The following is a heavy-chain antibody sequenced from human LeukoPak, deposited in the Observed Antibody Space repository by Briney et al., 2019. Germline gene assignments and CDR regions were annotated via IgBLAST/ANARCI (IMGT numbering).Heavy chain of an antibody. CDR3: ARLYGSGSSYLDY. V-gene: IGHV3-11*03. D-gene: IGHD3-10*01. Sequence: GGSLRLSCAASGFTFSDYYMSWIRQAPGKGLEWVPYISSSSSYTNYADSVKGRFTISRDNAKNSLYLQMNSLRAEDTAVYYCARLYGSGSSYLDYWGQGTLVTVSS. CDR2: ISSSSSYT. CDR1: GFTFSDYY. J-gene: IGHJ4*02.